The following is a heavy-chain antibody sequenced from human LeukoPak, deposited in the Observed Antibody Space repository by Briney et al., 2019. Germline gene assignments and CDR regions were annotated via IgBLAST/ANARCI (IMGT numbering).Heavy chain of an antibody. J-gene: IGHJ4*02. CDR2: ISGSGGST. V-gene: IGHV3-23*01. Sequence: PGGSLRLSCAASGFTFSSYAMSWVRQAPGKGLEWVSAISGSGGSTYYADSVKGRFTISRDNAKNSLYLQMNSLRAEDTAVYYCARCVARSGGSCYFEFWGQGTLVTVSS. CDR3: ARCVARSGGSCYFEF. D-gene: IGHD2-15*01. CDR1: GFTFSSYA.